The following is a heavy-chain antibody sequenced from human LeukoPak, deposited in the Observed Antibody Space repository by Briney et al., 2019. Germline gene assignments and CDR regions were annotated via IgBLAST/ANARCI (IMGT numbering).Heavy chain of an antibody. CDR1: GSSVSSGSYY. J-gene: IGHJ5*02. Sequence: PSETLSLTCTVSGSSVSSGSYYWSWIRQPPGTGLEWIGYIYYSGSTNYNPSLKSRVTISVDTSKNQFSLKLSSVTAADTAVYYCARGYSSWFDPWGQGTLVTVSS. CDR3: ARGYSSWFDP. CDR2: IYYSGST. V-gene: IGHV4-61*01. D-gene: IGHD6-13*01.